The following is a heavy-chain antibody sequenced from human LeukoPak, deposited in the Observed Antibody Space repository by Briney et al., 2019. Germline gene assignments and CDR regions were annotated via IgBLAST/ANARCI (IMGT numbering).Heavy chain of an antibody. V-gene: IGHV3-15*01. J-gene: IGHJ4*02. Sequence: PGGSLRLPCAASGFTVSNAWMIWVRQAPGKGLECVGRIKSRTDGGTTDYAAPVKGRFTLSRDDSKNTLYLQMNSLKIEHTAVYYCASTTGYWGQGTLLTVSS. CDR2: IKSRTDGGTT. D-gene: IGHD1-1*01. CDR1: GFTVSNAW. CDR3: ASTTGY.